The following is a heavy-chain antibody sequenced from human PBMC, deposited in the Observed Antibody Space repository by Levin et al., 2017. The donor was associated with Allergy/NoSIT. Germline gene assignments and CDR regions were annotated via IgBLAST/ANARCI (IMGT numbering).Heavy chain of an antibody. D-gene: IGHD4-17*01. CDR2: IYYSGST. J-gene: IGHJ5*02. CDR1: GGSISSYY. V-gene: IGHV4-59*01. Sequence: PSETLSLTCTVSGGSISSYYWSWIRQPPGKGLEWIGYIYYSGSTNYNPSLKSRVTISVDTSKNQFSLKLSSVTAADTAVYYCARVGSTVTTPNWFDPWGQGTLVTVSS. CDR3: ARVGSTVTTPNWFDP.